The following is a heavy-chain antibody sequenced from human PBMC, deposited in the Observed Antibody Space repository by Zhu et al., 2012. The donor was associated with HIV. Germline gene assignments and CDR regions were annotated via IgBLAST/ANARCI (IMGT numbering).Heavy chain of an antibody. CDR1: GGSLSGYY. CDR2: VNHSGNT. Sequence: QLQQWGAGLLKPSETLSLTCAVYGGSLSGYYWSWIRQPPGKGLEWIGEVNHSGNTNYKPSLQSRVAISVDRSKNQFSLKLTSVTAADTAVYYCARLTSGLTSGWGQGTLVTVSS. V-gene: IGHV4-34*02. CDR3: ARLTSGLTSG. D-gene: IGHD6-19*01. J-gene: IGHJ4*02.